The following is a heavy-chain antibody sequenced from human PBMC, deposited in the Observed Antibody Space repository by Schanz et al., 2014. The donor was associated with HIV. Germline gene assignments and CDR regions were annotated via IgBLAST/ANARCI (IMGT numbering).Heavy chain of an antibody. Sequence: EVQLVESGGGLVQPGGSLRLSCAGSGFTFSTYSMNWVRRAPGKGLEWVSAISSGNRYIYYADSVKGRFTISRDNAKNSLYLQMNRLRAEDTAVYYCARLYYDSWGGKDEYYFDYWGQGTLVTVSS. CDR3: ARLYYDSWGGKDEYYFDY. J-gene: IGHJ4*02. D-gene: IGHD3-3*01. V-gene: IGHV3-21*01. CDR2: ISSGNRYI. CDR1: GFTFSTYS.